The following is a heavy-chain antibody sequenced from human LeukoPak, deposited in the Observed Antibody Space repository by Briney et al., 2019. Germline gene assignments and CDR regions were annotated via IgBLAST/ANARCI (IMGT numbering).Heavy chain of an antibody. CDR1: GFTFSSSA. J-gene: IGHJ4*02. D-gene: IGHD6-19*01. V-gene: IGHV3-30-3*01. Sequence: GGSLRLSCAASGFTFSSSAMSWVRQAPGEGLEWVAVISPDGNNKYYADSVKGRFTMSRDNSKNKVYVQMDSLRGEDTAVYYCARAAAVAGYFDYWGQGTLVTVSS. CDR3: ARAAAVAGYFDY. CDR2: ISPDGNNK.